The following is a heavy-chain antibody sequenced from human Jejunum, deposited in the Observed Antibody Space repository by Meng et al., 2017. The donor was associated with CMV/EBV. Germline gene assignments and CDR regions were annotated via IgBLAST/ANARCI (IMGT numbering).Heavy chain of an antibody. CDR3: AKDRGSRDGYKNFDY. CDR2: IFGSGGST. Sequence: FPFSSYAMTWVRQAPGKGLEWASSIFGSGGSTDYADSVKDRFTISRDNSKNTLYLQMNSLRAEDTAVYYCAKDRGSRDGYKNFDYWGQGTLVTVSS. V-gene: IGHV3-23*01. CDR1: FPFSSYA. J-gene: IGHJ4*02. D-gene: IGHD5-24*01.